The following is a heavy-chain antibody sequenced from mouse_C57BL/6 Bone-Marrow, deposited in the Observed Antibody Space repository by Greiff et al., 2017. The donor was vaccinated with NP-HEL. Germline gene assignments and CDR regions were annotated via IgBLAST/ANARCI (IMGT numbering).Heavy chain of an antibody. Sequence: EVQGVESGGGLVKPGGSLKLSCAASGFTFSSYAMSWVRQTPEKRLEWVATISDGGSYTYYPDNVKGRFTISRDNAKNNLYLQMSHLKSEDTAMYYCARGDGNYRDYAMDYWGQGTSVTVSS. D-gene: IGHD2-1*01. CDR1: GFTFSSYA. V-gene: IGHV5-4*01. CDR2: ISDGGSYT. J-gene: IGHJ4*01. CDR3: ARGDGNYRDYAMDY.